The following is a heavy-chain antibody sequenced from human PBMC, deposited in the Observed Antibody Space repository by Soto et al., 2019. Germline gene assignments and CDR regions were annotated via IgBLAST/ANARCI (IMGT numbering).Heavy chain of an antibody. CDR2: IIPIFGTA. J-gene: IGHJ6*02. Sequence: SVKVSCKASGGTFSSYAISWVRQAPGQGLEWMGGIIPIFGTANYAQKFQGRVTITADESTSTAYMELSSLRSEDTAVYYCARGVVLVPAAIDGRYYHYGMDVWGQGTTVTVSS. D-gene: IGHD2-2*01. CDR1: GGTFSSYA. V-gene: IGHV1-69*13. CDR3: ARGVVLVPAAIDGRYYHYGMDV.